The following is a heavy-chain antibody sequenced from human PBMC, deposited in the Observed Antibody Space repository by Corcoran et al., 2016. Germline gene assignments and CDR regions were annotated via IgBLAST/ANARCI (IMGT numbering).Heavy chain of an antibody. CDR1: GYTFTSYG. J-gene: IGHJ6*02. CDR2: ISAYNGNT. CDR3: ARVCSQTYYDCGSGYYRPPYYYGMDV. Sequence: QVQLVQSGAEVKKPGASVKVSCKASGYTFTSYGISWVRQAPGQGLEWMGWISAYNGNTNYAQKLQGRVTMTTDTSTSTAYMELRSLRSDDTAVYYCARVCSQTYYDCGSGYYRPPYYYGMDVWGQGTTVTVSS. D-gene: IGHD3-3*01. V-gene: IGHV1-18*01.